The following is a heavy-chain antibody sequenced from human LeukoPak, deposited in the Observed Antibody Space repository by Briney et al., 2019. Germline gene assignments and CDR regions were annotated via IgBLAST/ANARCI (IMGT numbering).Heavy chain of an antibody. J-gene: IGHJ4*02. CDR1: GFTFSNYW. Sequence: GGSLRLSCAASGFTFSNYWMHWVRQAPGKGLVWVSRINSDGSSTTYADSVKGRFAISRDNGQNTLYLQMNSLRAEDTAVYYCAREGRGYSYAFEYWGQGTLVTVSS. V-gene: IGHV3-74*01. CDR2: INSDGSST. CDR3: AREGRGYSYAFEY. D-gene: IGHD5-18*01.